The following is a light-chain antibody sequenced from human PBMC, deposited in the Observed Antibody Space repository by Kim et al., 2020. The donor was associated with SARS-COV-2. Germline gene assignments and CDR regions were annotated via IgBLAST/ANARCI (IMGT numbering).Light chain of an antibody. CDR3: QQYNNWFPYT. Sequence: SPGERYILARRASQSVGTNLAWYHQKPGQAPRLVIYGASTRATGVPARISGSASGSDFTLTISSLQSGDFGTYYCQQYNNWFPYTFGQVTKLEI. CDR1: QSVGTN. CDR2: GAS. J-gene: IGKJ2*01. V-gene: IGKV3-15*01.